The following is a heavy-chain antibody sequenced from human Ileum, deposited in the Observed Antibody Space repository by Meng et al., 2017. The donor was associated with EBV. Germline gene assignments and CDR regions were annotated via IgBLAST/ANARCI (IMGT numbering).Heavy chain of an antibody. V-gene: IGHV4-4*02. CDR3: ARVGQWLPIDY. D-gene: IGHD6-19*01. CDR2: IYHSGRT. J-gene: IGHJ4*02. Sequence: QLSRPRLVKPSGPLSLTSAVLGGSFSSSHWWSWVRQPPGKGLEWIGEIYHSGRTNYNPSLKIRVTISVDKSKNQFSLNLSSVTAADTAVYYCARVGQWLPIDYWGQGTLVTVSS. CDR1: GGSFSSSHW.